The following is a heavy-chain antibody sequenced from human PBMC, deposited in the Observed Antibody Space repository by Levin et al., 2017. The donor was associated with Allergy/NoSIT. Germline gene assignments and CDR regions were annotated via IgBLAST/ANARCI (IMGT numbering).Heavy chain of an antibody. Sequence: SETLSLTCTVSGGSISSSSYYWGWIRQPPGKGLEWIGSIYYSGSTYYNPSLKSRVTISVDTSKNQFSLKLSSVTAADTAVYYCARRYYYDSSGYLSGFDYWGQGTLVTVSS. V-gene: IGHV4-39*01. CDR3: ARRYYYDSSGYLSGFDY. J-gene: IGHJ4*02. CDR1: GGSISSSSYY. D-gene: IGHD3-22*01. CDR2: IYYSGST.